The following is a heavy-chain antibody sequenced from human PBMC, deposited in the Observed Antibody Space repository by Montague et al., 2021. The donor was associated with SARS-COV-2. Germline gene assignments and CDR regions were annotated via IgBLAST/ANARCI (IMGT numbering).Heavy chain of an antibody. CDR3: ARVGRQQLVRLSGMDV. J-gene: IGHJ6*02. D-gene: IGHD6-13*01. CDR1: GGSISSSSYY. Sequence: SETLSLTCTVSGGSISSSSYYWGWIRQLPGKGLEWFGSIYYSGXTXYXXXXKXRVTISVDTPKNQFSLKLSSVTAADTAVYYCARVGRQQLVRLSGMDVWGQGTTVTVSS. CDR2: IYYSGXT. V-gene: IGHV4-39*07.